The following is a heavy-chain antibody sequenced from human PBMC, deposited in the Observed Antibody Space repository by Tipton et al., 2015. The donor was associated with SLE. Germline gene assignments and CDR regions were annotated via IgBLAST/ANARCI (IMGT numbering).Heavy chain of an antibody. CDR2: ISESGATT. J-gene: IGHJ4*02. CDR3: AHKVL. Sequence: SLRLSCAASGFSFSTYAMSWVRQAPGKGLEWVSEISESGATTHYADSVKGRFTISRDNWKNSLYLQMNSLRAEDTAVYYCAHKVLWGQGTLVTVSS. V-gene: IGHV3-23*01. D-gene: IGHD3-3*01. CDR1: GFSFSTYA.